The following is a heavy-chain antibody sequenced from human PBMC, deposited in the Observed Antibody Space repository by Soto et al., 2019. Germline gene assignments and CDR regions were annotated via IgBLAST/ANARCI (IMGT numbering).Heavy chain of an antibody. CDR3: ARIVDAYHYPFDY. CDR1: GGSISSSDYF. Sequence: SETLSLTCTVSGGSISSSDYFWSWIRQPPGKGLEWIGHVYNSGYTYYSPSLKSRVSISIDTSKNHFSLKLSSMTAADTAVYYCARIVDAYHYPFDYWGPGTLVTVSS. D-gene: IGHD5-12*01. CDR2: VYNSGYT. J-gene: IGHJ4*02. V-gene: IGHV4-30-4*01.